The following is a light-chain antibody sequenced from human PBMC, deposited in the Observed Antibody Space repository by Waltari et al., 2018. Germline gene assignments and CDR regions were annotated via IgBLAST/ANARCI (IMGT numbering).Light chain of an antibody. V-gene: IGLV4-69*01. CDR3: QTGGHGTWV. J-gene: IGLJ3*02. CDR1: SGHSSNA. Sequence: LVVPQSPSASASLGASVKLTCTLRSGHSSNAIAWLQQQPEKGPRYLMKVNSDGSHSRGDEIPDRFSGSSSGAERYLTISSLQAEDEADYYCQTGGHGTWVFGGGTKLTVL. CDR2: VNSDGSH.